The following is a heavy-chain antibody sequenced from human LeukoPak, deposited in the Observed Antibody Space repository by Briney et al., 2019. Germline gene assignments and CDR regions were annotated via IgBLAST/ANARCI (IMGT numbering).Heavy chain of an antibody. CDR3: AREGGYCSSTSCYASHYYYYYYMDV. V-gene: IGHV3-21*01. J-gene: IGHJ6*03. CDR2: ISSSSSYI. CDR1: GFTFSSYS. Sequence: PGRSLRLSCAASGFTFSSYSMNCVRQAPEKGLEWVSSISSSSSYIYYADSVKGRFTISRDNAKNSLYLQMNSLRAEDTAVYYCAREGGYCSSTSCYASHYYYYYYMDVWGKGTTVTVSS. D-gene: IGHD2-2*01.